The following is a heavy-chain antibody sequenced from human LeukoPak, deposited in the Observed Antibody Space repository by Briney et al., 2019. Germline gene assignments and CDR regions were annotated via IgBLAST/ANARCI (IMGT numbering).Heavy chain of an antibody. CDR1: GITFSSSS. Sequence: GGSLRLSCAASGITFSSSSMNWVRQAPGKGLEWVSFISSSSSNIYYADSVKGRFTISRDNAKNSLYLQMNSLRAEDTAVYYCARGTVLGTAIFDYWGQGTLVTVSS. D-gene: IGHD7-27*01. CDR2: ISSSSSNI. CDR3: ARGTVLGTAIFDY. J-gene: IGHJ4*02. V-gene: IGHV3-21*01.